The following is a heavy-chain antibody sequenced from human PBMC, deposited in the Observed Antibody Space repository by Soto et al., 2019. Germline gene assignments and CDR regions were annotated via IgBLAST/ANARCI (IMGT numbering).Heavy chain of an antibody. V-gene: IGHV1-18*01. D-gene: IGHD4-17*01. J-gene: IGHJ4*02. CDR3: ARDHGDYHY. Sequence: QVQLVQSGAEVKKPGASEKVSCKASGYSFPNYGITWVRQAPGQGLEWMGWINPYNGNTDYAQNLQGRVTMTTDSSTRTAYMELRSLRSDDTAVYYCARDHGDYHYWGQGTLVTVSS. CDR1: GYSFPNYG. CDR2: INPYNGNT.